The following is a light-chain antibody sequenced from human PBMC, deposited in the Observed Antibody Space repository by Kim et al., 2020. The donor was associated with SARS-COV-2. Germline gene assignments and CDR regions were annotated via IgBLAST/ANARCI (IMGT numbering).Light chain of an antibody. Sequence: PGEPARITCGGDNIGSKGVHWYQQRPGQAPVLVIYFDSDRPSGIPERFSGSNSGNTATLTISRVEAGDEADYYCQVWHSGSDQGGVFGGGTQLTVL. CDR2: FDS. CDR1: NIGSKG. V-gene: IGLV3-21*04. J-gene: IGLJ3*02. CDR3: QVWHSGSDQGGV.